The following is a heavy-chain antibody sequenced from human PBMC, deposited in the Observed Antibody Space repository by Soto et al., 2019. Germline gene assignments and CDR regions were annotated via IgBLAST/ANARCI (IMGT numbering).Heavy chain of an antibody. CDR2: IYRTGST. D-gene: IGHD1-7*01. Sequence: LTCAVSGGSFTSNNWWTWVRQPPGQGLEWIGEIYRTGSTNYNPSLKSRVTISLDKSENQFSLKVTSLTAADTAVYYCASRDPGTSVDYWGQGTLVTVSS. J-gene: IGHJ4*02. CDR3: ASRDPGTSVDY. CDR1: GGSFTSNNW. V-gene: IGHV4-4*02.